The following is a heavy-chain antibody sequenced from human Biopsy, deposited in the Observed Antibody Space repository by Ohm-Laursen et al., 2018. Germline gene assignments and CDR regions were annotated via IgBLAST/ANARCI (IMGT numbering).Heavy chain of an antibody. Sequence: SETLSLICTVSSASINLYYWGWIRQSPGKGLEWIGYINHSGHTNYNPSLKSRLTMSVDTSKNQFSLKLTSVTAADTAVYYCARDRIAYCTATSCDNFGLDVWGQGTTVTVSS. CDR3: ARDRIAYCTATSCDNFGLDV. CDR2: INHSGHT. V-gene: IGHV4-59*01. D-gene: IGHD2-8*02. CDR1: SASINLYY. J-gene: IGHJ6*02.